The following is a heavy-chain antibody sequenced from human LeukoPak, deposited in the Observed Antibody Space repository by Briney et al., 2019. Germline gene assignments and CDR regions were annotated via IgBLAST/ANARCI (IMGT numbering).Heavy chain of an antibody. CDR1: GGSFSGYY. Sequence: SETLSLTCAVYGGSFSGYYWSWIRQPPGKGLGWIGEINHSGSTNYNPSLKSRVTISVDTSKNQFSLKLSSVTAADTAVYYCARSGCSGGSCYSQRGAFDIWGQGTTVTVSS. CDR3: ARSGCSGGSCYSQRGAFDI. V-gene: IGHV4-34*01. D-gene: IGHD2-15*01. CDR2: INHSGST. J-gene: IGHJ3*02.